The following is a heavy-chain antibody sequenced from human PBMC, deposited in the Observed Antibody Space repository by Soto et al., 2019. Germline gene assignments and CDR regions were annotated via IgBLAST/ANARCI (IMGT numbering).Heavy chain of an antibody. D-gene: IGHD4-17*01. V-gene: IGHV3-33*01. CDR2: IWFNGTTA. Sequence: SLRLSCAVSGFTFFDYGMHWVRQAPGKGLEWVTFIWFNGTTAYYADSVKGRFTISRDNSRNTVYLHMSGLRVDDTAMYYCARALDRFGDYIGYFDHWGKGTPVTVSS. J-gene: IGHJ4*02. CDR1: GFTFFDYG. CDR3: ARALDRFGDYIGYFDH.